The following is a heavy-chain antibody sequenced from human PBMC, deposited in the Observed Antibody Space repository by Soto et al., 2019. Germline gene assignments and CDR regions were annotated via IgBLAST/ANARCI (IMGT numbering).Heavy chain of an antibody. CDR1: GGSISSYY. D-gene: IGHD2-2*01. Sequence: QVQLRESGPGLVKPSETLSLTCTVSGGSISSYYWSWIRQPAGKGLEWIGRIYTSGSTNYNPSLKSRVTMSVDTSKNQFSLKLSSVTAADTAVYYCARHNCTSTSCYDYYGMDVWGQGTTVTVSS. V-gene: IGHV4-4*07. J-gene: IGHJ6*02. CDR2: IYTSGST. CDR3: ARHNCTSTSCYDYYGMDV.